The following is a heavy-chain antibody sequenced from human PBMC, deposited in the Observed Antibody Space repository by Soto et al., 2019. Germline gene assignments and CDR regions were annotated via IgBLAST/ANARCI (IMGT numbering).Heavy chain of an antibody. V-gene: IGHV4-34*01. J-gene: IGHJ6*02. CDR2: INHSGST. CDR1: GGSFSGDY. CDR3: ARIVVVPAKLYGMDV. D-gene: IGHD2-2*01. Sequence: SETLSLTCAVYGGSFSGDYCSWIRQPPGKGLEWIGEINHSGSTNYNPSLKSRVTMSVDTSKNQFSLKLSSVTAADTAVYYCARIVVVPAKLYGMDVWGQGTTVT.